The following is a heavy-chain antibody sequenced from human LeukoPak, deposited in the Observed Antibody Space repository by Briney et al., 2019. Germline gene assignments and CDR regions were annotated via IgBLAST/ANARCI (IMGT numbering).Heavy chain of an antibody. V-gene: IGHV3-33*06. D-gene: IGHD3-3*01. CDR1: GFSFGSYG. CDR2: IWYDVNNK. J-gene: IGHJ6*03. Sequence: SGRSLRLSCAASGFSFGSYGMHWVRQAPGKGLEWVAVIWYDVNNKYYADSVKGRFTISRDNSKNTLYLQMNSLRAEDTAVYYCAKSITIFGVAPYYYYMDVWGKGTTVTVSS. CDR3: AKSITIFGVAPYYYYMDV.